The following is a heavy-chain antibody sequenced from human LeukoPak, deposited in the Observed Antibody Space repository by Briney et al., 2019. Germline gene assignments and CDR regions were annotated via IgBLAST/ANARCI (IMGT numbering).Heavy chain of an antibody. CDR2: IYYSAST. D-gene: IGHD4-17*01. V-gene: IGHV4-59*01. CDR3: ARGDYGVDH. J-gene: IGHJ5*02. Sequence: PSEPLSLTCTVSGGSISNYYWTWIRQPPGKGLEWIGYIYYSASTNYNPSLKSRVTISLDTSKNQFSLRLSSVTAADTAVYYCARGDYGVDHWGQGTLVTVSS. CDR1: GGSISNYY.